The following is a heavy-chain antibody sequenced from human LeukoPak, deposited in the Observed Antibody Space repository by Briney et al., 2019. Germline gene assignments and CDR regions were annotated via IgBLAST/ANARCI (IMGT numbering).Heavy chain of an antibody. CDR2: ISAYNGNT. V-gene: IGHV1-18*01. CDR1: GYTFTSYG. Sequence: GASVKVSCKASGYTFTSYGISWVRQAPGQGLEWMGWISAYNGNTNYAQKLQGRVTMTTDTSTSTAYMELRSLRSDDTAVYYCARDQPRYFDWLGDYGMDVWGQGTTVTVSS. D-gene: IGHD3-9*01. CDR3: ARDQPRYFDWLGDYGMDV. J-gene: IGHJ6*02.